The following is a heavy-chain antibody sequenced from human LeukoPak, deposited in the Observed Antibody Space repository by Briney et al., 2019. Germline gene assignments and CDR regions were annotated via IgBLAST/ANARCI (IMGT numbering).Heavy chain of an antibody. CDR2: FDPEDGET. D-gene: IGHD3-10*01. Sequence: ASVKVSCKVSGYTLTELSMHWVRQAPGKGLEWMGGFDPEDGETIYAQKVQGRVTRTENTSTDTAYMELSSLRSEDTAVYYCRVRGPISRFDYWGQGTLVTVSS. CDR3: RVRGPISRFDY. V-gene: IGHV1-24*01. J-gene: IGHJ4*02. CDR1: GYTLTELS.